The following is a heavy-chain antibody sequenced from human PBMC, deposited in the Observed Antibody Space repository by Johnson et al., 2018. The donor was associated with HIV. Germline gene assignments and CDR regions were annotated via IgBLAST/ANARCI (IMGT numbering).Heavy chain of an antibody. V-gene: IGHV3-30*02. J-gene: IGHJ3*02. CDR3: AKPVMTAIAPLDVFDI. D-gene: IGHD2-21*02. Sequence: QVQLVESGGGVVQPGRSLRLSCAASGFTFSSYGMHWVRQAPGKGLEWVAFIRYDGSNKYYADSVRGRFTISRDISKNTLYLQMNSLRSEDTAVYYCAKPVMTAIAPLDVFDIWGQGTMVTVSS. CDR2: IRYDGSNK. CDR1: GFTFSSYG.